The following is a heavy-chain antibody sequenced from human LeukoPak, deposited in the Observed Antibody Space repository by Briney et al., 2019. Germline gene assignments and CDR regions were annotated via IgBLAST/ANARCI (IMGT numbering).Heavy chain of an antibody. V-gene: IGHV3-30*02. CDR1: GFTFSSYG. CDR3: AKDGVLWFGELFRGAYYFDY. J-gene: IGHJ4*02. CDR2: IRYDGSNK. D-gene: IGHD3-10*01. Sequence: GGSLRLSCAASGFTFSSYGMHWVRQAPGKGLEWVAFIRYDGSNKYYADSVKGRLTISRDNSKNTLYLQMNSLRAEDTAVYYCAKDGVLWFGELFRGAYYFDYWGQGTLVTVSS.